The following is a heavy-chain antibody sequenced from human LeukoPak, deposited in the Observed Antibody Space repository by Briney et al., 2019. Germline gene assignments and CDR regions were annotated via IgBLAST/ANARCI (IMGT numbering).Heavy chain of an antibody. V-gene: IGHV3-66*01. CDR1: EFSVGSNY. CDR3: AKWGCSSTSCYIRTELDY. D-gene: IGHD2-2*02. CDR2: IYSGGST. Sequence: GGSLRLSCAASEFSVGSNYMTWVRQAPGKGLEWVSLIYSGGSTYYADSVKGRFTISRDNSKNTLYLQMNSLRAEDTAVYYCAKWGCSSTSCYIRTELDYWGQGTLVTVSS. J-gene: IGHJ4*02.